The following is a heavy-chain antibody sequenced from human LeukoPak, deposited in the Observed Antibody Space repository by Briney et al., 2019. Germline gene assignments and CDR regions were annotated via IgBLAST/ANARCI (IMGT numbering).Heavy chain of an antibody. CDR1: GFTVSSNY. V-gene: IGHV3-23*01. D-gene: IGHD4-17*01. CDR2: ISGSGGST. CDR3: AKDRNYGDYKDWFDP. J-gene: IGHJ5*02. Sequence: PGGSLRLSCAASGFTVSSNYMSWVRQAPGKGLEWVSAISGSGGSTYYADTVKGRFTISRDNSKNTLYLQMNSLRAEDTAVYYCAKDRNYGDYKDWFDPWGQGTLVTVSS.